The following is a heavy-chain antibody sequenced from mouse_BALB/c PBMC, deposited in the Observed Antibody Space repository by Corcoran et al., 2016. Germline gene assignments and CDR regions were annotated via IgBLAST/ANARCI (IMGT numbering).Heavy chain of an antibody. V-gene: IGHV4-1*02. Sequence: EVKLLESGGGLVQPGGSLKLSCAASGFDFSRYWMSWVRQAPGKVLEWIGEINPDSSTINYTPSLKDKFIISRDNAKNTLYLQMSKVRSEDTALYYCARHGYYAMDYWGQGTSVTVSS. CDR1: GFDFSRYW. CDR2: INPDSSTI. CDR3: ARHGYYAMDY. J-gene: IGHJ4*01.